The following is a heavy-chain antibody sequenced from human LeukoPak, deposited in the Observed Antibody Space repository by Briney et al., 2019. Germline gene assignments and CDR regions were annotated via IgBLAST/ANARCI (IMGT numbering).Heavy chain of an antibody. CDR3: AKRTGNTGGAFDY. CDR2: IGDSGRNT. J-gene: IGHJ4*02. D-gene: IGHD1-1*01. CDR1: GFTFSTYA. Sequence: GGSLRLSCAASGFTFSTYAMSWVRQAPVKGLEWVSVIGDSGRNTYYAESVKGRFTISRDNSKNTLYLQMNSLRAEDTAVYYCAKRTGNTGGAFDYWGQGTLVTVSS. V-gene: IGHV3-23*01.